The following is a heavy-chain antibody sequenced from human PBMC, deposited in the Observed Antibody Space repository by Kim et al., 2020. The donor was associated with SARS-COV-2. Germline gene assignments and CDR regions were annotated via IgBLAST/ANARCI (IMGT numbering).Heavy chain of an antibody. D-gene: IGHD3-3*01. CDR1: GYTFTSYA. Sequence: ASVKVSCKASGYTFTSYAMHWVRQAPGQRLEWMGWINAGNGNTKYSQKFQGRVTITRDTSASTSYMELSSLRSDDTALYYCSRDSYFAFFPYYSYYMDV. CDR3: SRDSYFAFFPYYSYYMDV. V-gene: IGHV1-3*01. J-gene: IGHJ6*03. CDR2: INAGNGNT.